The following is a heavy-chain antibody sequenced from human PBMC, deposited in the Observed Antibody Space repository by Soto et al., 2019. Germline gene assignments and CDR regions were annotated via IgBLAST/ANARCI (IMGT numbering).Heavy chain of an antibody. D-gene: IGHD1-1*01. J-gene: IGHJ3*01. CDR3: ARAPWRTPPEAAFDV. Sequence: QVQLQESGPGLVEPSQTLSLTCTVSGGSISSAGYYWSWIRQRPGKGLEWIGYIYFSGVTYYNPALESRVTISVDTSKSQVSLRLSSVTAADTAVYYCARAPWRTPPEAAFDVWGQGTKVTVSS. CDR2: IYFSGVT. CDR1: GGSISSAGYY. V-gene: IGHV4-31*03.